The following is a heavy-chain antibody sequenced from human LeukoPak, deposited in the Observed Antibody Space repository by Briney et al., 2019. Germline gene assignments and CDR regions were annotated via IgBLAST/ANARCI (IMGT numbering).Heavy chain of an antibody. Sequence: GGSLRLSCAASGFPSSNHGMSWVRQAPGKGLEWVAGISDSGGSTNYADSVKGRFTISRDNPKNTLYLQMNSLRAEDTAVYFCAKRGVVIRVILVGFHKEAYYFDSWGQGALVTVSS. CDR1: GFPSSNHG. D-gene: IGHD3-22*01. CDR2: ISDSGGST. CDR3: AKRGVVIRVILVGFHKEAYYFDS. V-gene: IGHV3-23*01. J-gene: IGHJ4*02.